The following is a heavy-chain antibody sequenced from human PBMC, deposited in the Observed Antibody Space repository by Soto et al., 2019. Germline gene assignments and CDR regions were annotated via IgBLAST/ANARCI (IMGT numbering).Heavy chain of an antibody. CDR3: GKVADSVHYTVER. V-gene: IGHV3-48*01. D-gene: IGHD3-22*01. CDR1: GLTLSTSS. CDR2: IRRHTSVT. J-gene: IGHJ4*02. Sequence: EVQLVESGGMLVQPGGSLRLSCAAFGLTLSTSSMNWVRQAPGRGLEWISYIRRHTSVTAYADSVKGRFTISRDSAKNSLYLQMDSLRVEDTAVYYCGKVADSVHYTVERWGQGTLVTVSS.